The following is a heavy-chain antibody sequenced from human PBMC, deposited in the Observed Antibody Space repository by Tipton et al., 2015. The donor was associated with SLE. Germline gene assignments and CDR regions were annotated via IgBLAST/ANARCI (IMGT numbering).Heavy chain of an antibody. Sequence: QVQLVQSGAEVKKPGASVKVSCKASGYTFTSYDINWVRQATGQGLEWMGWMNPNSGNTGYAQKFQGRVTMTRNTSISTAYMELSSLRSEDTAVYYCARANPHIVVVPAAIKHSYYYMDVWGKGTTVTVSS. CDR2: MNPNSGNT. J-gene: IGHJ6*03. D-gene: IGHD2-2*02. V-gene: IGHV1-8*01. CDR3: ARANPHIVVVPAAIKHSYYYMDV. CDR1: GYTFTSYD.